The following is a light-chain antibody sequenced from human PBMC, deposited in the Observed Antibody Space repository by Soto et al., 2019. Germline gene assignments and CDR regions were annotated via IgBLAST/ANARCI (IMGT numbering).Light chain of an antibody. CDR2: AAS. CDR3: QQSYSTTWT. V-gene: IGKV1-39*01. Sequence: IQMTQSPSSLSASVGATVTITCRGSQGISTYLTWYQQKPGKAPKLLIYAASSLQSGVPSRFSGSGSETDFTLTISSLQPEDFATYSCQQSYSTTWTFGQGTKVDIK. J-gene: IGKJ1*01. CDR1: QGISTY.